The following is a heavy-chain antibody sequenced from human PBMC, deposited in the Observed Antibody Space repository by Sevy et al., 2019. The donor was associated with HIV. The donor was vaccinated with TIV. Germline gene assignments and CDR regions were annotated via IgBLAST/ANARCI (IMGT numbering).Heavy chain of an antibody. CDR3: ARGNRRFLEWLLLTY. J-gene: IGHJ4*02. Sequence: ASVKVSCKASGYTFTGYYMHWVRQAPGQGLEWMGWINPNRGGTNYAQKFQGRVTMTRDTSISTAYMGLSRLRSDDTAVYYCARGNRRFLEWLLLTYWGQGTLVTVSS. D-gene: IGHD3-3*01. CDR2: INPNRGGT. CDR1: GYTFTGYY. V-gene: IGHV1-2*02.